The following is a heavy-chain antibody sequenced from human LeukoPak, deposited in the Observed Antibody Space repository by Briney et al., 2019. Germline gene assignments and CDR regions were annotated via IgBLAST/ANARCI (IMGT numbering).Heavy chain of an antibody. CDR3: ARGQYSATYFWFFDY. D-gene: IGHD1-26*01. V-gene: IGHV4-38-2*02. Sequence: SETLSLTCTVSGYSISSGYYWGWIRQPPGKGLEWIGSIYHSGSTYYNPSLKSQVTISIDTSKTHFSLKLSSVTAADTAVYYCARGQYSATYFWFFDYWGQGTLVTVSS. CDR1: GYSISSGYY. CDR2: IYHSGST. J-gene: IGHJ4*02.